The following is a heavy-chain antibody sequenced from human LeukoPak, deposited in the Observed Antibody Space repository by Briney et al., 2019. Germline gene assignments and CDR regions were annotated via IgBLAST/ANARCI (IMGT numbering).Heavy chain of an antibody. V-gene: IGHV3-30*01. J-gene: IGHJ4*02. Sequence: GGSLRLSCAASGFTFSNYAMHWVRQAPGKGLEWVAVISNDGGNTYYADSVKGRFTISRDNSKNTLYLQLNSLRAEDTSVYYCARDSTYYYASGSSGSHYFDCLGEGTLVTVSS. D-gene: IGHD3-10*01. CDR1: GFTFSNYA. CDR2: ISNDGGNT. CDR3: ARDSTYYYASGSSGSHYFDC.